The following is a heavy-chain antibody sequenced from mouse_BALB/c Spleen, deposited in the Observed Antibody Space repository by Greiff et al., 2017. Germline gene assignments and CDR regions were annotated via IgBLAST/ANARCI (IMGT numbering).Heavy chain of an antibody. J-gene: IGHJ3*01. D-gene: IGHD4-1*01. CDR2: INPSNGGT. CDR1: GYTFTSYY. V-gene: IGHV1S81*02. Sequence: QVQLQQPGAELVKPGASVKLSCKASGYTFTSYYMYWVKQRPGQGLEWIGGINPSNGGTNFNEKFKSKATLTVDKSSSTAYMQLSSLTSEDSAVYYCTREGTGTGFAYWGQGTLVTVSA. CDR3: TREGTGTGFAY.